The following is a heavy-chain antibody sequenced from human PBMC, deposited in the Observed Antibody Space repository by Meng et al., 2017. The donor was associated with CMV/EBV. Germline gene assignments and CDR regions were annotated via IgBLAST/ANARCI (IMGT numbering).Heavy chain of an antibody. CDR3: ARVGRTSCYDY. CDR1: GGSISSGDYS. J-gene: IGHJ4*02. V-gene: IGHV4-30-4*08. CDR2: IYYSGST. D-gene: IGHD2-2*01. Sequence: QVQRQESGPRLVKPSQTLSLTCTVSGGSISSGDYSWSWIRQPPGKGLEWIGYIYYSGSTYYNPSLKSRVTISVDTSKNQFSLKLSSVTAADTAVYFCARVGRTSCYDYWGQGTLVTVSS.